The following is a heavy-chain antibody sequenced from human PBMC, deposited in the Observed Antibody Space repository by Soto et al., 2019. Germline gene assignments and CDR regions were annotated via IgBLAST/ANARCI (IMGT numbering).Heavy chain of an antibody. CDR2: IIPIFGTA. D-gene: IGHD6-13*01. J-gene: IGHJ4*02. V-gene: IGHV1-69*13. CDR3: ARDDRYSSSGKFDY. CDR1: GGTLSSYA. Sequence: GASVKVSCKASGGTLSSYAISWVRQAPGQGLEWMGGIIPIFGTANYAQKFQGRVTITADESTTTAYMELSSLRSEDTAVYYCARDDRYSSSGKFDYWGQGTLVTVS.